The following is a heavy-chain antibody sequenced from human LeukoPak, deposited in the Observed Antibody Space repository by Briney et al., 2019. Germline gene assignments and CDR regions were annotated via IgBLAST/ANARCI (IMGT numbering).Heavy chain of an antibody. CDR1: GGSISSYY. D-gene: IGHD3-22*01. V-gene: IGHV4-59*01. CDR2: IYYRGST. J-gene: IGHJ3*02. CDR3: ARGGYYDKEAFDI. Sequence: SEALSLTCTVSGGSISSYYWSWTRQPPGKGLEWIGYIYYRGSTNYNPSLKSRVTISVDTSKNQCSLKLSSVTAADTAVYYCARGGYYDKEAFDIWGQGTWSPS.